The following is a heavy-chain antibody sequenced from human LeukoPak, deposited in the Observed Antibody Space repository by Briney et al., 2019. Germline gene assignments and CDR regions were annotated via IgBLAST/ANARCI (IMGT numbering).Heavy chain of an antibody. D-gene: IGHD3-9*01. J-gene: IGHJ4*02. CDR2: ISHTEGT. CDR1: GVSINDYY. V-gene: IGHV4-34*01. Sequence: SETLSLTCGVFGVSINDYYWSWIRQSPGKGLEWIGEISHTEGTRYNPSLESRVTMSVGTSENQLSLKLIFVTAADTAVYYCARIRYGHSVSVYYNHWGLGTLVTVSS. CDR3: ARIRYGHSVSVYYNH.